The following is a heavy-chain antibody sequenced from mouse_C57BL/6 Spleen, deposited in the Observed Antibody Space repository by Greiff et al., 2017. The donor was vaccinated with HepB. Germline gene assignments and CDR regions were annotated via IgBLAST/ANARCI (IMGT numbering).Heavy chain of an antibody. CDR3: ARITTGLRDSYYAMDY. V-gene: IGHV1-53*01. D-gene: IGHD1-1*01. J-gene: IGHJ4*01. CDR2: INPSNGGT. CDR1: GYTFTSYW. Sequence: QVQLQQPGTELVKPGASVKLSCKASGYTFTSYWMHWVKQRPGQGLEWIGNINPSNGGTNYNEKFKSKATLTVDKSSSTAYMQLSSLTSEDSAVYYCARITTGLRDSYYAMDYWGQGTSVTVSS.